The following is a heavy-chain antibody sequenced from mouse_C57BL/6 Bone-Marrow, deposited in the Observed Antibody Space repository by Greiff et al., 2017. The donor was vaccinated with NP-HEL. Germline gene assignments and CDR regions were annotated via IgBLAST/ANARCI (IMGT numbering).Heavy chain of an antibody. J-gene: IGHJ2*01. CDR1: GYTFTDYY. CDR3: ARGGYYLYYFDY. CDR2: INPYNGGT. V-gene: IGHV1-19*01. D-gene: IGHD2-3*01. Sequence: EVQLQQSGPVLVKPGASVKMSCKASGYTFTDYYMNWVKQSHGKSLEWIGVINPYNGGTSYNQKFKGKATLTVDKSSSTAYMELNSLTSEDSAVYYCARGGYYLYYFDYWGQGTTLTVSS.